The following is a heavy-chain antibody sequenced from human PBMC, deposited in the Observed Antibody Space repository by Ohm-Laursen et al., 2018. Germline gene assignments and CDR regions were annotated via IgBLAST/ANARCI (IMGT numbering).Heavy chain of an antibody. J-gene: IGHJ5*02. V-gene: IGHV3-7*01. CDR2: IKQDGSDK. D-gene: IGHD6-13*01. Sequence: SLRLSCAATGFTFSTYWMTWVRQAPGKGPEWVANIKQDGSDKYYVDSVKGRFTISRDNAKNSLYLQMNSLRAEDTAVYYCASSAGRYNWFDPWGQGTLVTVSS. CDR1: GFTFSTYW. CDR3: ASSAGRYNWFDP.